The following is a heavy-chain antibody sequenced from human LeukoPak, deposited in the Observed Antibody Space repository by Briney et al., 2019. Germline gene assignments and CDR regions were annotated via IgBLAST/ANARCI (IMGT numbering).Heavy chain of an antibody. CDR1: GASVSSYY. CDR2: ISDTGKT. J-gene: IGHJ5*02. V-gene: IGHV4-59*02. CDR3: ATGYYEPFAT. D-gene: IGHD3-3*01. Sequence: SETLSLTCTFSGASVSSYYWDWLRQTPEKGLEWIGYISDTGKTDSNPPLKSRVSISLGPANKQFSLRLRSVTAADSAVYYCATGYYEPFATWGPGILVTVSS.